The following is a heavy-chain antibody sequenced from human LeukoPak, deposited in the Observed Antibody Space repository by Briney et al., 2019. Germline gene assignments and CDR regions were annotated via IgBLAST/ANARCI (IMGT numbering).Heavy chain of an antibody. CDR3: ARGSTFEYFQH. D-gene: IGHD6-6*01. CDR1: GFTFSSYW. CDR2: INTDGSST. V-gene: IGHV3-74*01. Sequence: PGGSLRLSCAASGFTFSSYWMHWVRQAPGKGLGWVSRINTDGSSTSYADSVKGRFTISRDNAKNTLYLQMNSLRAEDTAVYYCARGSTFEYFQHWGQGTLVTVSS. J-gene: IGHJ1*01.